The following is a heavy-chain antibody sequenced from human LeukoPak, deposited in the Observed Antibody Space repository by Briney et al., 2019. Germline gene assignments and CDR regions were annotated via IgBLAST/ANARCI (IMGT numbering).Heavy chain of an antibody. D-gene: IGHD1-1*01. CDR3: VGELLTAAGTIGAFDI. V-gene: IGHV3-33*01. Sequence: PGGSLRLSCAASGFTFSTYGMHRVRQAPGKGLERVAVIWPNGSNKFHADSVKGRFTISRDNSKSTLFLQMSSLAAEDTAVYYCVGELLTAAGTIGAFDIWGRGTMVTVSS. CDR2: IWPNGSNK. J-gene: IGHJ3*02. CDR1: GFTFSTYG.